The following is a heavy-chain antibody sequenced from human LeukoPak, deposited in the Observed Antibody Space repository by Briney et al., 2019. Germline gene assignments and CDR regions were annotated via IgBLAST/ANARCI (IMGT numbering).Heavy chain of an antibody. J-gene: IGHJ6*02. Sequence: NASETLSLTCTVSGGSISSYYWSWIRQPPGKGLEWIGYIYYSGSTNYNPSLKSRVTISVDTSKNQFSLKLSSVTAADTAVYYCARLKTDQYYYYYGMDVWGQGTTVTVSS. CDR1: GGSISSYY. CDR3: ARLKTDQYYYYYGMDV. V-gene: IGHV4-59*08. CDR2: IYYSGST.